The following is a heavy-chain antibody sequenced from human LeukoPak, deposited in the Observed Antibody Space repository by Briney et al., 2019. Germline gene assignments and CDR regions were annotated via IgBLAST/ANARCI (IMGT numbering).Heavy chain of an antibody. CDR3: ARGTYYSGSGLGNWFDP. D-gene: IGHD3-10*01. CDR1: GFTFSSYA. Sequence: QTGGSLRLSCAASGFTFSSYAMSWVRQATGKGQEWVSTISGSGGSTYYADSVKGRFTISRDNSKNTLYLQMNSLRAEDTAVYYCARGTYYSGSGLGNWFDPWGQGTLVTVSS. V-gene: IGHV3-23*01. CDR2: ISGSGGST. J-gene: IGHJ5*02.